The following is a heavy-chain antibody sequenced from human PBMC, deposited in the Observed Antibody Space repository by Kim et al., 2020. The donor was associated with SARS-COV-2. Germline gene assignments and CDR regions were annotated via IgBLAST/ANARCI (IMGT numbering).Heavy chain of an antibody. D-gene: IGHD6-13*01. V-gene: IGHV4-4*07. CDR3: ARVGPHSSSWYDSFYFNQDYYYYGMDV. CDR2: IYTSGST. Sequence: SETLSLTCTVSGGSISSYYWSWIRQPAGKGLEWIGRIYTSGSTNYNPSLKSRVTMSVDTSKNQFSLKLSSVTAADTAVYYCARVGPHSSSWYDSFYFNQDYYYYGMDVWGPGTTVTVSS. CDR1: GGSISSYY. J-gene: IGHJ6*02.